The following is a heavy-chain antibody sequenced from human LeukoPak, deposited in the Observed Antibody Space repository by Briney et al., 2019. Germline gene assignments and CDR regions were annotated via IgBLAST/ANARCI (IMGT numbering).Heavy chain of an antibody. CDR3: ARGVIGVAPFQH. V-gene: IGHV3-21*01. Sequence: GGSLRLSCAASGFTFNTYSMNWVRQAPGKGLEWVSSISSSSSYIYYADSVKGRFTISRDNAKNSLYLQMNSLRAEDTAVYYCARGVIGVAPFQHWGQGTLVTVSS. J-gene: IGHJ1*01. CDR1: GFTFNTYS. D-gene: IGHD3-10*01. CDR2: ISSSSSYI.